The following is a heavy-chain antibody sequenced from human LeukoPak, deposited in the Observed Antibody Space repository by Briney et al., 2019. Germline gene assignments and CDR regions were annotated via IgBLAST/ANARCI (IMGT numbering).Heavy chain of an antibody. CDR2: IYHSGST. CDR1: GGSISSGGYY. Sequence: SSETLSLTCTVSGGSISSGGYYWGWIRQPPGKGLEWIGSIYHSGSTYYNPSLKSRVTISVDTSKNQFSLKLSSVTAADTAVYYCARSRAGSYDYWGQGTLVTVSS. CDR3: ARSRAGSYDY. V-gene: IGHV4-39*07. J-gene: IGHJ4*02. D-gene: IGHD1-26*01.